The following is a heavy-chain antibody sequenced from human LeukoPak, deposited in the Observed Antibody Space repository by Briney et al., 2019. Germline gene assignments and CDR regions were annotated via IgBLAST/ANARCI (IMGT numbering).Heavy chain of an antibody. V-gene: IGHV1-18*01. CDR2: ISIYNSNT. CDR3: ARSQNLYYYDSSGYYPMDY. J-gene: IGHJ4*02. Sequence: ASVKVSCKASGYTFTSYGISWVRQAPGQGLEWMGWISIYNSNTNYVQKFQGRVTMTTDTSTSTAYMELRSLRSDDTVVYYCARSQNLYYYDSSGYYPMDYWGQGTLVTVSS. CDR1: GYTFTSYG. D-gene: IGHD3-22*01.